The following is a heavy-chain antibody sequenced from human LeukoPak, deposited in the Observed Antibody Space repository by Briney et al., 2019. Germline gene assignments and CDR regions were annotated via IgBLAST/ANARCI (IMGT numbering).Heavy chain of an antibody. CDR1: GGSISSSSYY. D-gene: IGHD3-22*01. CDR3: ARGALTYYYDSSGPSPASFFDY. CDR2: IYYSGST. V-gene: IGHV4-30-4*08. J-gene: IGHJ4*02. Sequence: SETLSLTCTVSGGSISSSSYYWGWIRQPPGKGLEWIGYIYYSGSTYYNPSLKSRVTISVDTSKNQFSLKLSSVTAADTAVYYCARGALTYYYDSSGPSPASFFDYWGQGTLVTVSS.